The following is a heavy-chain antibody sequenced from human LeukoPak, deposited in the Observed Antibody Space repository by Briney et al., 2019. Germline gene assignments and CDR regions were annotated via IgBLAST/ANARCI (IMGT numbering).Heavy chain of an antibody. Sequence: ASVKVSCKASGYTFTRYGITWVRQAPGQGLEWMGWISAYNGNTNYAQKLQGRVTMTTDTSTMTAYMELRSLRSDDTAVYYCASPRYYYGSGSYNWFDPWGQGTLVTVSS. CDR2: ISAYNGNT. J-gene: IGHJ5*02. D-gene: IGHD3-10*01. CDR1: GYTFTRYG. CDR3: ASPRYYYGSGSYNWFDP. V-gene: IGHV1-18*01.